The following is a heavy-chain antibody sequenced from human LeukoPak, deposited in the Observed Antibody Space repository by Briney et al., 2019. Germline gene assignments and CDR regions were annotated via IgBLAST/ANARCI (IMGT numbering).Heavy chain of an antibody. Sequence: KPSETLSLTCTVSGGSISSYYWSWIRQPPGKGLEWIGYIYYSGSTNYNPPLKSRVTISVDTSKDQFSLKLSSVTAADPAVYYCARSSPVDTAMDTSGNYFDYWGQGTLVTVSS. V-gene: IGHV4-59*01. D-gene: IGHD5-18*01. CDR1: GGSISSYY. CDR2: IYYSGST. J-gene: IGHJ4*02. CDR3: ARSSPVDTAMDTSGNYFDY.